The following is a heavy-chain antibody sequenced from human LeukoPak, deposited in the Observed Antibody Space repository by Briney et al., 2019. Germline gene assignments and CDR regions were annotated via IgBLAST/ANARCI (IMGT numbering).Heavy chain of an antibody. D-gene: IGHD3-3*02. CDR2: IYYSGST. J-gene: IGHJ3*02. CDR3: ARHVAEAFDAFDI. V-gene: IGHV4-30-2*03. Sequence: PSQTLSLTCAVSGGSISSGGYSWSWIRQPPGKGLEWIGYIYYSGSTYYNPSLKSRVTISVDTSKNQFSLKLSSVTAADTAVYYCARHVAEAFDAFDIWGQGTMVTVSS. CDR1: GGSISSGGYS.